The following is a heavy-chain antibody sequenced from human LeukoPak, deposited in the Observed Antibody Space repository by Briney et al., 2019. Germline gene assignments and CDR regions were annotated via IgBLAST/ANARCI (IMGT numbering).Heavy chain of an antibody. D-gene: IGHD4-11*01. CDR3: ASNDYSRKTPNFDY. Sequence: GASVKVSCKASGYTFTSYAMHWVRQAPGQRLEWMGWINAGNGNTKYSQKFQGRVTITTDESTSTAYMELSSLRSEDTAVYYCASNDYSRKTPNFDYWGQGTLVTVSS. J-gene: IGHJ4*02. CDR2: INAGNGNT. V-gene: IGHV1-3*01. CDR1: GYTFTSYA.